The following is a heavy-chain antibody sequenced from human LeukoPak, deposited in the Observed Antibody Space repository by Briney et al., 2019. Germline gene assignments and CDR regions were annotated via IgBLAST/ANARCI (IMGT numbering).Heavy chain of an antibody. J-gene: IGHJ3*02. D-gene: IGHD6-19*01. Sequence: GGSLRLFCAASGFTFSSYAMIWVRQAPGKGLEWVSAISGSGGSTYYADSVKGRFTISRDNSKNTLYLQMNSLRAEDTAVYYCAKCVVAVAGINAFDIWGQGTMVTVSS. CDR3: AKCVVAVAGINAFDI. V-gene: IGHV3-23*01. CDR2: ISGSGGST. CDR1: GFTFSSYA.